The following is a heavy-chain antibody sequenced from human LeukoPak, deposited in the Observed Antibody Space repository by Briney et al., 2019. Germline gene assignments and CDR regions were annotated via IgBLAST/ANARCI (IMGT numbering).Heavy chain of an antibody. CDR2: INPSGGST. CDR1: GSTFTSYY. Sequence: GASVKVSCKASGSTFTSYYMHWVRQAPGQGLEWMGIINPSGGSTSYAQKFQGRVTMTRDMSTSTVYMELSSLRSEDTAVYYCARVLGYCSGGSCSSFDYWGQGTLVTVSS. J-gene: IGHJ4*02. V-gene: IGHV1-46*01. D-gene: IGHD2-15*01. CDR3: ARVLGYCSGGSCSSFDY.